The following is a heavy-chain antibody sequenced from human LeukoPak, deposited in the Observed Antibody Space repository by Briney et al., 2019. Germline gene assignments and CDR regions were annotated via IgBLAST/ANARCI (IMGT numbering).Heavy chain of an antibody. J-gene: IGHJ3*01. D-gene: IGHD6-6*01. CDR2: INSDGSEG. V-gene: IGHV3-7*03. Sequence: GGSLKLSCPVSGFTFRGFGRSWSRKAPGKGREGVASINSDGSEGYYADVVKGRFTISRDNAKNSLYLQINSLRAEDTAVYYCARSSYSSSSSVWGQGTMVTVSS. CDR1: GFTFRGFG. CDR3: ARSSYSSSSSV.